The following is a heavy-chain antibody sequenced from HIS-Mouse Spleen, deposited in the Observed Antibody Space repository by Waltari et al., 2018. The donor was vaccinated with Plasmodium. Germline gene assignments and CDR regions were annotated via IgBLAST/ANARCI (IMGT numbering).Heavy chain of an antibody. J-gene: IGHJ2*01. Sequence: EVQLAESGGGLVKPGGSVRLSCAAPGFNFSSYSMNWVRQDPGKGLEWVSSISSSSSYIYYADSVKGRFTISRDNAKNSLYLQMNSLRAEDTAVYYCAREDILTGYYNDYWYFDLWGRGTLVTVSS. CDR2: ISSSSSYI. CDR3: AREDILTGYYNDYWYFDL. V-gene: IGHV3-21*01. D-gene: IGHD3-9*01. CDR1: GFNFSSYS.